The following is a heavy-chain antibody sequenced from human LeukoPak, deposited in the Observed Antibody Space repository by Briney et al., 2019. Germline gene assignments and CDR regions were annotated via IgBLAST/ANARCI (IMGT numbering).Heavy chain of an antibody. D-gene: IGHD5-18*01. V-gene: IGHV3-23*01. Sequence: GGSLRLSCAASGSTFSNYPMSWVRQAPGKGLEWVSLISGSGGATYYADSVKGRFTISRDNSKNTLYLQMNSLRAEDTAVYYCAKDLSTGYGNYWGQGTLVTVSS. CDR1: GSTFSNYP. CDR3: AKDLSTGYGNY. CDR2: ISGSGGAT. J-gene: IGHJ4*02.